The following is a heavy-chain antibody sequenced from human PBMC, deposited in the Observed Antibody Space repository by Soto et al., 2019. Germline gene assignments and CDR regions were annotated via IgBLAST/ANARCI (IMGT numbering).Heavy chain of an antibody. CDR2: IIPIFGTA. V-gene: IGHV1-69*13. D-gene: IGHD5-18*01. Sequence: SVKVSCKASGGTFSSYAISWVRQAPGQGLEWMGGIIPIFGTANYAQKFQGRVTITADESTSTAYMELSSLRSEDTAVYYCASAADGTAMLPVGYGMDVWGQGTTVTVSS. CDR3: ASAADGTAMLPVGYGMDV. CDR1: GGTFSSYA. J-gene: IGHJ6*02.